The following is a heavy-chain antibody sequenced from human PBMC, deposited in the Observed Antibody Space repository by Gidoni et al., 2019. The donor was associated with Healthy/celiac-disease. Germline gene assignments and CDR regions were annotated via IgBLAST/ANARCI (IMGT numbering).Heavy chain of an antibody. V-gene: IGHV3-49*04. CDR1: GFTLGDYA. CDR3: TRGHRYSGSWDFDY. CDR2: IRSKAYGGTT. J-gene: IGHJ4*02. Sequence: EVQLVESGGGLVQPGRSLRLSCTASGFTLGDYAMSWVRQAPGKGLEWVGFIRSKAYGGTTEYAASVKGRFTISRDDSKSIAYLQMNSLKTEDTAVYYCTRGHRYSGSWDFDYWGQGTLVTVSS. D-gene: IGHD1-26*01.